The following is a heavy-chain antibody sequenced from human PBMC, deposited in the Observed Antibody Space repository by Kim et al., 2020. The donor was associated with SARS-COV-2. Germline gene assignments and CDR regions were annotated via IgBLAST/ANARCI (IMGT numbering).Heavy chain of an antibody. Sequence: SVKVSCKASGGTFSSYAISWVRQAPGQGLEWMGGIIPIFGTANYAQKFQGRVTITADESTSTAYMELSSLRSEDTAVYYCARDNDHYYDSSGFGKADWGQGTLVTVSS. V-gene: IGHV1-69*13. CDR2: IIPIFGTA. D-gene: IGHD3-22*01. CDR1: GGTFSSYA. CDR3: ARDNDHYYDSSGFGKAD. J-gene: IGHJ4*02.